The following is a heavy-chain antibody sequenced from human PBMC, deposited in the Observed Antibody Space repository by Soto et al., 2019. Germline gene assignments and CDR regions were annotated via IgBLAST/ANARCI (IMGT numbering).Heavy chain of an antibody. CDR1: GFTFSSYS. CDR3: ARGRSISYYYYGMDV. J-gene: IGHJ6*02. V-gene: IGHV3-21*01. CDR2: ISSSSSYI. D-gene: IGHD1-20*01. Sequence: PGGSLRLSCAASGFTFSSYSMNWVRQAPGKGLEWVSSISSSSSYIYYADSVKGRFTISRDNAKNSLYLQMNSLRAEDTAVYYCARGRSISYYYYGMDVWGQGTTVTVS.